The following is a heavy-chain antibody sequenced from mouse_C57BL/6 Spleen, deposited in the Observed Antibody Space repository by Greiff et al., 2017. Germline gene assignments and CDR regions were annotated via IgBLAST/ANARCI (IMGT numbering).Heavy chain of an antibody. Sequence: VQLVESGAELVRPGASVTLSCKASGYTFTDYEMHWVKQTPVHGLEWIGAIDPETGGTAYNQKFKGKAILTADKSSSTAYMELRSLTSEDSAVYYCTRPSYYYGSSSYYFDYWGQGTTLTVSS. CDR1: GYTFTDYE. CDR3: TRPSYYYGSSSYYFDY. J-gene: IGHJ2*01. CDR2: IDPETGGT. V-gene: IGHV1-15*01. D-gene: IGHD1-1*01.